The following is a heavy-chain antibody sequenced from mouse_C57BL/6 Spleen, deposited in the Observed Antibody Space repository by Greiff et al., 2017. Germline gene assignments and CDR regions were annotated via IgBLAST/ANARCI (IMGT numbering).Heavy chain of an antibody. CDR2: IDPSDSET. D-gene: IGHD3-2*02. J-gene: IGHJ2*01. Sequence: VQLQQPGAELVRPGSSVKLSCKASGYTFTSYWMHWVKQRPIQGLEWIGNIDPSDSETHYNQKFKDKATLTVDKSSSTAYMQLSSLTSEDSAAYYCAREGQLRLRGFDYWGQGTTLTVSS. V-gene: IGHV1-52*01. CDR3: AREGQLRLRGFDY. CDR1: GYTFTSYW.